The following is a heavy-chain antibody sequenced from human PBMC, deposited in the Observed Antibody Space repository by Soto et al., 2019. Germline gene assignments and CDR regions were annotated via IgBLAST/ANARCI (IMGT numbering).Heavy chain of an antibody. CDR2: IWYDGSNK. D-gene: IGHD3-10*01. V-gene: IGHV3-33*01. CDR1: GFTFSSYG. CDR3: ARDVGVDTMVRGVIIRADYYYGMDV. Sequence: GGSLRLSCAASGFTFSSYGMHWVRQAPGKGLEWVAVIWYDGSNKYYADSVKGRFTISRDNSKNTLYLQMNSLRAEDTAVYYCARDVGVDTMVRGVIIRADYYYGMDVWGQGTTVTVSS. J-gene: IGHJ6*02.